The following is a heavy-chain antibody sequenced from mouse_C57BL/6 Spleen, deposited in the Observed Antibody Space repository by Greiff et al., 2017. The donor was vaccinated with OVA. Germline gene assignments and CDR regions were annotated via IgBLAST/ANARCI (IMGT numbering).Heavy chain of an antibody. D-gene: IGHD1-1*01. CDR3: ARSRTVVKETWFAY. V-gene: IGHV1-39*01. Sequence: EVQLQQSGPELVKPGASVKISCKASGYSFTDYNMNWVKQSNGKSLEWIGVINPNYGTTSYNQKFKGKATLTVDQSASTAYMQLNSLTSEDSAVYYCARSRTVVKETWFAYWGQGTLVTVSA. CDR2: INPNYGTT. J-gene: IGHJ3*01. CDR1: GYSFTDYN.